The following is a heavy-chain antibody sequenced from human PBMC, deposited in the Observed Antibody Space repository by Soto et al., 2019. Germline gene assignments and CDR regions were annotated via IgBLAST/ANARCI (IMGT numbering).Heavy chain of an antibody. Sequence: QVQLVESGGGVVQPGRSLRLSCAASGFTFSSYGMHWVRQAPGKGLEWVAVIWYDGSNKYYADSVKGRFTISRDNSKNTLYLQMNSLRAEDTAVYYCARDAAGVGGYYGMDVWGQGTTVTVSS. CDR1: GFTFSSYG. CDR2: IWYDGSNK. CDR3: ARDAAGVGGYYGMDV. J-gene: IGHJ6*02. D-gene: IGHD2-15*01. V-gene: IGHV3-33*01.